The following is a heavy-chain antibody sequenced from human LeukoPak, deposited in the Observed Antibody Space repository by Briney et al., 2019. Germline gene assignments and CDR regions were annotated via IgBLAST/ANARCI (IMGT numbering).Heavy chain of an antibody. CDR3: ARDGTYYDFWSGSYYMDV. CDR1: GFTVSSNY. V-gene: IGHV3-53*01. J-gene: IGHJ6*03. CDR2: TYSGGST. D-gene: IGHD3-3*01. Sequence: GGSLRFSCAASGFTVSSNYMSWVRQAPGKGLEWVSVTYSGGSTYYADSVKGRFTISRDNSKNTLYLQMNSLRAEDTAVYYYARDGTYYDFWSGSYYMDVWGKRTTVTVSS.